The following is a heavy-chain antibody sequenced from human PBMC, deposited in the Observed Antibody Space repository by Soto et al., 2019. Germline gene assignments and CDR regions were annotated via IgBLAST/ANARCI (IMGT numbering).Heavy chain of an antibody. V-gene: IGHV3-9*01. CDR3: AKEGGAAFYIDDAFDI. CDR2: ISWNSGSI. J-gene: IGHJ3*02. CDR1: GFTFDDYA. D-gene: IGHD5-12*01. Sequence: GGSLRLSCAASGFTFDDYAMHWVRQAPGKGLEWVSGISWNSGSIGYADSVKGRFTISRDNAKNSLYLQMNSLRAEDTALYYCAKEGGAAFYIDDAFDIWGQGTMVTVSS.